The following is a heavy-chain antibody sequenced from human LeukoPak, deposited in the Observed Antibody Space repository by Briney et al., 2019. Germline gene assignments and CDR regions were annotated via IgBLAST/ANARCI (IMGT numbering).Heavy chain of an antibody. J-gene: IGHJ4*02. V-gene: IGHV1-69*13. CDR2: IIPIFGTA. Sequence: SVKVSCKASGGTFSSYAISWVRQAPGQGLEWMGGIIPIFGTANYAQKFQGRATITADESTSTAYMELSSLRSEDTAVYYCARARTSYCGGDCYYFDYWGQGTLVTVSS. D-gene: IGHD2-21*02. CDR1: GGTFSSYA. CDR3: ARARTSYCGGDCYYFDY.